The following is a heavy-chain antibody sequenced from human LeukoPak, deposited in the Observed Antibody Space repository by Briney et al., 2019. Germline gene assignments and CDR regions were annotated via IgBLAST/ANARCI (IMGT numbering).Heavy chain of an antibody. V-gene: IGHV4-59*08. CDR1: GGSISSYY. D-gene: IGHD3-9*01. CDR3: ARLNPDTYDILTGYYYFDY. J-gene: IGHJ4*02. CDR2: IYYSGST. Sequence: SETLSLTCTVSGGSISSYYWSWIRQPPGKGLEWIGYIYYSGSTNYNPSLKSRVTISVDTSKNQFSLKLSSVTAADTAVYHCARLNPDTYDILTGYYYFDYWGQGTLVTVSS.